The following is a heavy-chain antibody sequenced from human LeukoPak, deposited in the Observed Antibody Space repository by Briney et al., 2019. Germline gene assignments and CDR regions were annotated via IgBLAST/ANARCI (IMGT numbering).Heavy chain of an antibody. V-gene: IGHV4-31*03. Sequence: SETLSLTCTVSGGSITSGGYYWGWLRQPPGQGLEWIGYTYNRGSTYYNPSLESRISISLDTSTNQFSLKLYSVTAADTAVYYCAGIVLVAAAQFDYWGQGTLVTVSS. CDR3: AGIVLVAAAQFDY. D-gene: IGHD2-2*01. CDR1: GGSITSGGYY. CDR2: TYNRGST. J-gene: IGHJ4*02.